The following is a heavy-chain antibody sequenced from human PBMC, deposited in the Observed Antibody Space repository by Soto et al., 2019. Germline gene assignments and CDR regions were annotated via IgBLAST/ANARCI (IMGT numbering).Heavy chain of an antibody. J-gene: IGHJ4*02. CDR1: GFTFSSYG. Sequence: PGGSLRLSCAASGFTFSSYGMHWVRQAPGKGLEWVAVISYDGSNKYYADSVKGRFTISRDNSKNTLYLQMNSLRAEDTAVYYCAKDTVLIWFGELSAIDYWGQGTLVTVS. D-gene: IGHD3-10*01. CDR3: AKDTVLIWFGELSAIDY. V-gene: IGHV3-30*18. CDR2: ISYDGSNK.